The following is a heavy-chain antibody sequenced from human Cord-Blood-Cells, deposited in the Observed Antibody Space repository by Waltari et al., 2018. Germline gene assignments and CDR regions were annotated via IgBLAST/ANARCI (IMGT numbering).Heavy chain of an antibody. J-gene: IGHJ4*02. Sequence: QITLKESGPTLVKPTQTLTLTCTFSGFSLSTSGVGVGWIRQPPGKALEWLALIYWDDDKRYSPSLKSRLTINKDTSKNQVVLTMTNMDPVDTATYYCAPLSYSGSFDYWGQGTLVTVSS. CDR3: APLSYSGSFDY. CDR2: IYWDDDK. CDR1: GFSLSTSGVG. D-gene: IGHD1-26*01. V-gene: IGHV2-5*02.